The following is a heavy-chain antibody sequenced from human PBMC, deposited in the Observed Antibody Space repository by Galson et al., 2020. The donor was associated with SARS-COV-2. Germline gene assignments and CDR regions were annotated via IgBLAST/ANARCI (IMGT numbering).Heavy chain of an antibody. CDR3: ARESAVQGGYYMDV. Sequence: GGSLRLSCAASGFTFSNYWMHWVRQAPGKGPVWVSRIHRDGTTTTYADSVQGRFTISRDNAKNTLYLQMSRLRAEDAAAYYCARESAVQGGYYMDVWGKGTTVTVSS. CDR2: IHRDGTTT. J-gene: IGHJ6*03. D-gene: IGHD3-10*01. V-gene: IGHV3-74*01. CDR1: GFTFSNYW.